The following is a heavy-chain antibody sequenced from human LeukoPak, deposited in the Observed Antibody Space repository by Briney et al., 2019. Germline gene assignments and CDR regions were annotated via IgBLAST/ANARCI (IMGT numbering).Heavy chain of an antibody. D-gene: IGHD3-22*01. Sequence: GRSLRLSCAASGFTFSSYGMHWVRQAPGKGLEWVAVIWYDGSNKYYADSVKGRFTISTDNSKNTLYLQMNSLRAEDTAVYYCAREYPPRYHYDSSGYLDYWGQGTLVNV. CDR3: AREYPPRYHYDSSGYLDY. CDR1: GFTFSSYG. J-gene: IGHJ4*02. CDR2: IWYDGSNK. V-gene: IGHV3-33*01.